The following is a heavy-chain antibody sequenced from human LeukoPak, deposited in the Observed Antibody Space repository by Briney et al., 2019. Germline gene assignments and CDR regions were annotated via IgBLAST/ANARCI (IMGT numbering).Heavy chain of an antibody. J-gene: IGHJ3*02. CDR1: GFTFSTYW. CDR2: ISGSGGST. Sequence: GGSLRLSCAASGFTFSTYWMTWVRQAPGKGLEWVSAISGSGGSTYYADSVKGRFTISRDNSKNTLYLQMNSLRAEDTAVYYCAKDWDIVVVPAAYPNDAFDIWGQGTMVTVSS. D-gene: IGHD2-2*01. CDR3: AKDWDIVVVPAAYPNDAFDI. V-gene: IGHV3-23*01.